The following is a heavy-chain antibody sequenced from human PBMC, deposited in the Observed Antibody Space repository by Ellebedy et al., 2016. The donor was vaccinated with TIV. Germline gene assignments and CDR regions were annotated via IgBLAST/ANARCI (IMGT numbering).Heavy chain of an antibody. CDR2: IYSGGST. V-gene: IGHV3-53*01. Sequence: GGSLRLSCAASGFTVSSNYMSWVRQAPGKGLEWVSVIYSGGSTYYAGSVKGRFTISRDNSKNTLYLQMNSLRAEDTAVYYCSTTVTPFYYYYYTMDVWGQGTTVTVSS. CDR3: STTVTPFYYYYYTMDV. CDR1: GFTVSSNY. D-gene: IGHD4-17*01. J-gene: IGHJ6*02.